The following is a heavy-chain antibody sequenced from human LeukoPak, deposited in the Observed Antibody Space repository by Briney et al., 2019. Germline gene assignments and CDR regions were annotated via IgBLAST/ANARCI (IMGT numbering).Heavy chain of an antibody. Sequence: ASVKLCCKVSGYTLTELSMHWVRQAPGKGIEWKGGFDPEDGETIYAQKFQGRVTMTEDTSTDTAYMELSSLRSEDTAVYYCATRVGVPYYYDSSGYYNAFDIWGQGTMVTVSS. CDR3: ATRVGVPYYYDSSGYYNAFDI. D-gene: IGHD3-22*01. CDR2: FDPEDGET. CDR1: GYTLTELS. V-gene: IGHV1-24*01. J-gene: IGHJ3*02.